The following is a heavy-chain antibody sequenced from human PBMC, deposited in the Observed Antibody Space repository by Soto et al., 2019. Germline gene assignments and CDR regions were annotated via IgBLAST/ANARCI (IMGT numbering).Heavy chain of an antibody. J-gene: IGHJ4*02. Sequence: GGSLRLSCAASGFTFSSYGMHWVRQAPGKGLEWVAVIWYDGSNKYYADSVKGRFTISRDNSKNTLYLQMNSLRAEDTAVYYCARGPWRHYSSGWLIDYWGQGTLVTVSS. D-gene: IGHD6-19*01. V-gene: IGHV3-33*01. CDR1: GFTFSSYG. CDR2: IWYDGSNK. CDR3: ARGPWRHYSSGWLIDY.